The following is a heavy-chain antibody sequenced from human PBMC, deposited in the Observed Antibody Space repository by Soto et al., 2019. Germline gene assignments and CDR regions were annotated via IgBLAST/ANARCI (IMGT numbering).Heavy chain of an antibody. CDR1: GGSISGTTYS. D-gene: IGHD6-13*01. Sequence: QLQLQESGSGLVKPSQTLSLTCAVSGGSISGTTYSWSWIRQPPGKGLEWIGYIYDSGNTYYNPSLKSQFSISVDRSKNQFSLKLSSVTAADTAVYYCARGQGAAAGHSNFEYWGQGALVTVSS. J-gene: IGHJ4*02. CDR3: ARGQGAAAGHSNFEY. CDR2: IYDSGNT. V-gene: IGHV4-30-2*01.